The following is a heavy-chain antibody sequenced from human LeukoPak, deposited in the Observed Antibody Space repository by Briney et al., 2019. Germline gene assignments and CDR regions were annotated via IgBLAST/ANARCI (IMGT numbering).Heavy chain of an antibody. Sequence: SETLSLTCTVSGGSISSYYWSWIRQPAGKGLEWIGRIYTSGSTNYNPSLKSRVTMSVDTSKNQFSLKLSSVTAADTAVYYCARAGVDWNYGSYNGFDPWGQGTLVTVSS. V-gene: IGHV4-4*07. CDR2: IYTSGST. CDR1: GGSISSYY. D-gene: IGHD1-7*01. CDR3: ARAGVDWNYGSYNGFDP. J-gene: IGHJ5*02.